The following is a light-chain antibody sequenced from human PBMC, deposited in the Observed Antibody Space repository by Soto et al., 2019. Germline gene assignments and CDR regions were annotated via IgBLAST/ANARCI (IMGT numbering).Light chain of an antibody. J-gene: IGKJ1*01. CDR2: GAS. CDR1: QSVSSSY. V-gene: IGKV3-20*01. CDR3: QQYDNSPWT. Sequence: EIVLTQSPGTLSLSPGEGATLSCRASQSVSSSYLAWYQQKPGQAPRLLIYGASSSATGIPDRFSGGGSGTAFTLTISRLEPEDFAVYYCQQYDNSPWTFGQGTKVEIK.